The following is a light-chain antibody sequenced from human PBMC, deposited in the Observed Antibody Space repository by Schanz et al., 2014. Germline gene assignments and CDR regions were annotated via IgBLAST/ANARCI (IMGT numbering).Light chain of an antibody. CDR2: EVT. J-gene: IGLJ2*01. V-gene: IGLV2-8*01. CDR1: SSDIGNYNY. Sequence: QSALTQPPSASGSPGQSVTISCTGTSSDIGNYNYVSWYQQHPGQAPKLVIYEVTKRPSGVPDRFSGSKSGNTASLTVSGLQAEDEADYYCNSYAGSNNVIFGGGTKLTVL. CDR3: NSYAGSNNVI.